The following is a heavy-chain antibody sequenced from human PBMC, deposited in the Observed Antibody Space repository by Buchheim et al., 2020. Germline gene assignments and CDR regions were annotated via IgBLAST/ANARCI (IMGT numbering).Heavy chain of an antibody. J-gene: IGHJ4*02. CDR1: GFTFSSYA. CDR3: VRDLPYSGWSFDH. D-gene: IGHD6-19*01. CDR2: ISYDGSNK. Sequence: QVQLVESGGGVVQPGRSLRLSCAASGFTFSSYAMHWVRQAPGKGLEWVAVISYDGSNKYYADSVKGRFTISRDNSKNAVYLQMNSLRVEDTALYYCVRDLPYSGWSFDHWGQGAL. V-gene: IGHV3-30-3*01.